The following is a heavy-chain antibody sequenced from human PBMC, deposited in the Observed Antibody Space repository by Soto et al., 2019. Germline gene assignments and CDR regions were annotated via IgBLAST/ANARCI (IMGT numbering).Heavy chain of an antibody. V-gene: IGHV1-8*01. CDR3: AIDYYDSSGYWSFDY. CDR1: GYTFTSYD. Sequence: ASVKVSCKASGYTFTSYDINWVRQATGQGLEWMGWMNPNSGNTGYAQKFQGRVTMTRNTSISTAYMELSRLRSDDTAVYYCAIDYYDSSGYWSFDYWGQGTLVTVSS. CDR2: MNPNSGNT. D-gene: IGHD3-22*01. J-gene: IGHJ4*02.